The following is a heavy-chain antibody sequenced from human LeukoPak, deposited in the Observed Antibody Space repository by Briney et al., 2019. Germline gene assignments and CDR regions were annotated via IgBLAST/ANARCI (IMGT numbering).Heavy chain of an antibody. CDR1: GFTFNNYA. Sequence: PGGSLRLSCAASGFTFNNYAMNWVRQTPGGGLEWVSFIGISSGPLLYADSVKGRFTISRDNSKTSLFLQMNSLRSEDTAVYYCAREESLGAPYYLDSWGHGTLVTVSS. D-gene: IGHD1-26*01. CDR2: IGISSGPL. V-gene: IGHV3-48*04. J-gene: IGHJ4*01. CDR3: AREESLGAPYYLDS.